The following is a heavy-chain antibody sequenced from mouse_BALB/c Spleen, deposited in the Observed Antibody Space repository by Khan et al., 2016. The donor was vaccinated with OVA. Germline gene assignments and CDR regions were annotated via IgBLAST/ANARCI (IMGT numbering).Heavy chain of an antibody. V-gene: IGHV14-3*02. CDR1: GFNIKDTY. D-gene: IGHD2-3*01. CDR2: IAPANGNS. CDR3: ARRSYDPRGFDV. J-gene: IGHJ1*01. Sequence: VQLQQPGAELVKPGASVKLSCTASGFNIKDTYLHWVKQRPEQGLEWIGRIAPANGNSQYDPKFKGKAAITSDKSSNTSYLQLNSLTSEDTAVYYCARRSYDPRGFDVWGAGTTVTVSS.